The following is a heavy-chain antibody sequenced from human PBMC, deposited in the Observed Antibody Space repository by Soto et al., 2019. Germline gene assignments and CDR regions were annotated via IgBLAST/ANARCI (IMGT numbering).Heavy chain of an antibody. J-gene: IGHJ6*02. D-gene: IGHD3-22*01. CDR3: AGYYDSSGYCYDQGYYYYGMDV. CDR2: ISGSGGST. CDR1: GFTFSSYA. V-gene: IGHV3-23*01. Sequence: GGSLRLSCAASGFTFSSYAMSWVRQAPGKGLEWVSAISGSGGSTYYADSVKGRFTISRDNSKNTLYLQMNSLRAEDTAVYYCAGYYDSSGYCYDQGYYYYGMDVWGRGTTVTVSS.